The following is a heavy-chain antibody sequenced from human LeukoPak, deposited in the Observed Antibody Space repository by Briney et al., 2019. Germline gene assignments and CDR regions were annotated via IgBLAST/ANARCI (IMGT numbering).Heavy chain of an antibody. D-gene: IGHD3-10*01. CDR1: GGSISSYT. CDR3: AREHHFDSGSYFDC. CDR2: IYTSGNT. V-gene: IGHV4-4*07. Sequence: SETLSLTCTVSGGSISSYTWSWIRQPAGKKLEWIGRIYTSGNTNSNPSLKSRVTMSVDTSKNQVSLKLSSVTAADTAVYYCAREHHFDSGSYFDCWGQGTLVTVSS. J-gene: IGHJ4*02.